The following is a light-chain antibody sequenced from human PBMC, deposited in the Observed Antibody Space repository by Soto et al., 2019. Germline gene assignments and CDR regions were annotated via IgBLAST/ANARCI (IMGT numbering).Light chain of an antibody. CDR3: HQYGSSPSYT. Sequence: EIVLTQSPGTLSLSPGERATLSCRASQSASSSYLAWYQQKPGQAPRLLIYGASSRATGIPDRLSGSGSGIDFTLTISRVEPEDFAVYYCHQYGSSPSYTFGQGTKLEIK. V-gene: IGKV3-20*01. J-gene: IGKJ2*01. CDR1: QSASSSY. CDR2: GAS.